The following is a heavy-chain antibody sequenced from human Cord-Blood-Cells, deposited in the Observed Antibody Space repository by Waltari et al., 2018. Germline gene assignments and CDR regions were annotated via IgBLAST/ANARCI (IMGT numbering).Heavy chain of an antibody. CDR1: GFTFRSSS. CDR3: ARETDSSGWYYFDY. Sequence: EVQLVESGGGLVKPGGSLRLSCAASGFTFRSSSMNWVRQAPGKGLEWVSSISSSSSYIYYADSVKGRFTISRDNAKNSLYLQMNSLRAEDTAVYYCARETDSSGWYYFDYWGQGTLVTVSS. D-gene: IGHD6-19*01. V-gene: IGHV3-21*01. CDR2: ISSSSSYI. J-gene: IGHJ4*02.